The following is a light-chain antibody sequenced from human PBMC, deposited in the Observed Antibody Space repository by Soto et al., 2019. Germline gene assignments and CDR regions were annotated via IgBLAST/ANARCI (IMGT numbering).Light chain of an antibody. V-gene: IGKV3-20*01. CDR3: QQYGSSQWT. Sequence: EIVLTQSPGTLSLSPGERATLSCRASQTAIRNYLAWHQQKPGQTPRLLVYGASSRATGIPDRFSGSGSGTDFTLTISRLEPEDFAVYYCQQYGSSQWTFGQGTKVDIK. J-gene: IGKJ1*01. CDR2: GAS. CDR1: QTAIRNY.